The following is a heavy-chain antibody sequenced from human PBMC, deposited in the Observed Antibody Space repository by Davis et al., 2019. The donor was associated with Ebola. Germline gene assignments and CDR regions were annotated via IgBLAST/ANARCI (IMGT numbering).Heavy chain of an antibody. D-gene: IGHD4-11*01. CDR3: ARSQYLDY. V-gene: IGHV3-30*03. Sequence: GESLKISCAASTFTFSGYGMSWVRQAPGKGLEWVAVISYDGSNKYYADSVKGRFTISRDNSKNTLYLQMNSLRAEDTAVYYCARSQYLDYWGQGTLVTVSS. CDR1: TFTFSGYG. CDR2: ISYDGSNK. J-gene: IGHJ4*02.